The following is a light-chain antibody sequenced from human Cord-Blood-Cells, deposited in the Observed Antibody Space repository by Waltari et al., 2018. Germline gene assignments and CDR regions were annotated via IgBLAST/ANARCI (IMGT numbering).Light chain of an antibody. J-gene: IGKJ5*01. V-gene: IGKV1-39*01. CDR1: QSISSY. Sequence: DIQMTQSPSSLSASVGDRLTITCRESQSISSYLNWYQQKPGKAPKLLIYAASSLQSGVPSRFSGSGSGTDFTLTISRLQPEDFATYYCQQSYSTPITFGQGTRLEIK. CDR2: AAS. CDR3: QQSYSTPIT.